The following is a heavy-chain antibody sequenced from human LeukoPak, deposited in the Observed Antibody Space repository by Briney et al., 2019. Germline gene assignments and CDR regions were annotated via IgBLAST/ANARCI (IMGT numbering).Heavy chain of an antibody. J-gene: IGHJ5*02. Sequence: SVKVSCKASGGTFSSYAISWVRQAPGQGLEWMGGIIPIFGTANYAQKFQGRVTITADESTSTAYVELSSPRSEDTAVYYCARVGTEFTGFDPWGQGTLVTVSS. V-gene: IGHV1-69*13. CDR3: ARVGTEFTGFDP. CDR2: IIPIFGTA. D-gene: IGHD1-1*01. CDR1: GGTFSSYA.